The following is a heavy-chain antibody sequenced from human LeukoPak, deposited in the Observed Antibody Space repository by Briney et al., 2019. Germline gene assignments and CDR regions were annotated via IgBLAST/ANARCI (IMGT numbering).Heavy chain of an antibody. J-gene: IGHJ4*02. CDR1: GYTFTGYY. CDR3: ARDLVGGIWSAGF. V-gene: IGHV1-2*06. CDR2: ITHNSGDT. Sequence: ASVKVSCKTSGYTFTGYYVHWVRQAPGQGLEWMGRITHNSGDTIYAQKFQGRATMTRDTSISAAYMELNSLTSDDTAIYYCARDLVGGIWSAGFWGQGTLVTVSS. D-gene: IGHD3-3*01.